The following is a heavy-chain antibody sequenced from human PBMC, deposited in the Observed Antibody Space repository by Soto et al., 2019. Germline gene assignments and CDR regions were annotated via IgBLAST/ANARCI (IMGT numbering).Heavy chain of an antibody. J-gene: IGHJ6*02. D-gene: IGHD2-21*01. Sequence: QVHLQESGPGLVTPSQTLSLTCTVSGGSISSGDSYWSWIRQPPGKGLEWIGYIYYSGSIFYNPSLASRVTISVDTSKNQFSLKLSSVTAADTAVYYCARDDCGTSRCSYYYGMDVWGQGTTVTVSS. CDR1: GGSISSGDSY. CDR2: IYYSGSI. V-gene: IGHV4-30-4*01. CDR3: ARDDCGTSRCSYYYGMDV.